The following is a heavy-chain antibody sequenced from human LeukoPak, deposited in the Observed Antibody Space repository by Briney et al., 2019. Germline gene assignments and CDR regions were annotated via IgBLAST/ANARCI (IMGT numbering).Heavy chain of an antibody. CDR3: ARAVPYYGSGEYGMDV. CDR2: ISSSGSTI. J-gene: IGHJ6*02. CDR1: GFTFSDYY. V-gene: IGHV3-11*01. Sequence: KSGGSLRLSCAASGFTFSDYYMSWIRQAPGKGLEWVSYISSSGSTIYYADSVKGRFTISRDNAKNSLYLQMNSLRAEDTAVYYCARAVPYYGSGEYGMDVWGQGTTVTVSS. D-gene: IGHD3-10*01.